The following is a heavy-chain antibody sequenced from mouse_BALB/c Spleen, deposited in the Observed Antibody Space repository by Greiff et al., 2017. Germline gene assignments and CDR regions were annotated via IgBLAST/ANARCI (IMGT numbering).Heavy chain of an antibody. CDR3: ARGATAMDY. V-gene: IGHV3-2*02. Sequence: EVHLVESGPGLVKPSQSLSLTCTVTGYSITSDYAWNWIRQFPGNKLEWMGYISYSGSTSYNPSLKSRISITRDTSKNQFFLQLNSVTTEDTATYYCARGATAMDYWGQGTSVTVSS. D-gene: IGHD3-1*01. CDR1: GYSITSDYA. J-gene: IGHJ4*01. CDR2: ISYSGST.